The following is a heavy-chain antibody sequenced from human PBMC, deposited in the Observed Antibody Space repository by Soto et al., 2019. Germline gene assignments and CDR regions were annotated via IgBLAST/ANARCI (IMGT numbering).Heavy chain of an antibody. V-gene: IGHV1-18*01. Sequence: ASVKVSCKASGYTFTSYGISWVRQAPGQGLEWMGWISAYNGNTNYAQKLQGRVTMTTDTSTSTAYMELRSLRTDDTAVYYCAGYQRRGNQNYSYNYVDVWGTGTTVTVYS. J-gene: IGHJ6*03. CDR2: ISAYNGNT. CDR3: AGYQRRGNQNYSYNYVDV. D-gene: IGHD6-25*01. CDR1: GYTFTSYG.